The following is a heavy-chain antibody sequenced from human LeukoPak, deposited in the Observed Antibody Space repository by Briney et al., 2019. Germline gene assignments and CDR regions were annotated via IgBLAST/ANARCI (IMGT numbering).Heavy chain of an antibody. Sequence: VSVKVSCKASGGTFSSYAISWVRQAPGQGLEWMGWINPNSGGTNYAQKFQGRVTMTRDTSISTAYMELSSLRSEDTAVYYCARGESNLGPKGDDYWGQGTLVTVSS. CDR3: ARGESNLGPKGDDY. J-gene: IGHJ4*02. V-gene: IGHV1-2*02. CDR1: GGTFSSYA. D-gene: IGHD7-27*01. CDR2: INPNSGGT.